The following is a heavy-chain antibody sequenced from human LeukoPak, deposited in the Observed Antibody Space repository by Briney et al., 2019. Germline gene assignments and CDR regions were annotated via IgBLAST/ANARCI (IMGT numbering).Heavy chain of an antibody. Sequence: NAAETLSLTCTVSGGSIRSNTYYGTWGRQPPGKGREWIGYIYYSGSSNYNPSLKSRVTISVDTSKNQFSLKLSSVTAADTAVYYCASKATVNAFDIWGQGTMVTVSS. CDR2: IYYSGSS. CDR1: GGSIRSNTYY. V-gene: IGHV4-61*01. CDR3: ASKATVNAFDI. D-gene: IGHD5-12*01. J-gene: IGHJ3*02.